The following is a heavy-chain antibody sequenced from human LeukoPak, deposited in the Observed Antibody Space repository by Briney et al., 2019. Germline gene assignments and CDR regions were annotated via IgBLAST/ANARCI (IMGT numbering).Heavy chain of an antibody. V-gene: IGHV3-7*01. D-gene: IGHD2-15*01. CDR1: GFTFSSYW. CDR2: IKQDGSEK. Sequence: GGSLRLSCAASGFTFSSYWMSWVRQAPGKGLEWVANIKQDGSEKYYVDSVKGRFTISRDNAKNSLYLQMNSLRAEDTAVYYCAREYCSGGSCYSEAFDIWGQGTMVTVSS. J-gene: IGHJ3*02. CDR3: AREYCSGGSCYSEAFDI.